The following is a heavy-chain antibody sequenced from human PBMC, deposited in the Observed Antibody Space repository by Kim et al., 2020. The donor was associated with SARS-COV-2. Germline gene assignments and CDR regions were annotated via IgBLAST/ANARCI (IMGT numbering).Heavy chain of an antibody. J-gene: IGHJ6*02. Sequence: GGSLRLSCAASGFTFSNAWMSWVRQAPGKGLEWVGRIKSKTDGGTTDYAAPVKGRFTISRDDSKNTLYLQMNSLKTEDTAVYDCTTDYFWGGVDWLLQTGLGAYGMDVWGQGTTVTVSS. CDR3: TTDYFWGGVDWLLQTGLGAYGMDV. D-gene: IGHD3-9*01. CDR1: GFTFSNAW. CDR2: IKSKTDGGTT. V-gene: IGHV3-15*01.